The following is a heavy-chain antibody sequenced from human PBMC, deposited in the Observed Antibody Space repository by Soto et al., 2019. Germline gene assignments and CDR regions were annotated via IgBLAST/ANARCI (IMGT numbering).Heavy chain of an antibody. CDR3: ARVIQYYYYMDV. D-gene: IGHD3-16*02. J-gene: IGHJ6*03. V-gene: IGHV3-66*01. CDR2: IYSGGST. Sequence: GGSLRLSCAASGFTVSSNYMSWVRQAPGKGLEWVSVIYSGGSTYYEDSVKGRFTISRDNSKNTLYLQMNSLRAEDTAVYYCARVIQYYYYMDVWGKGTTVTVSS. CDR1: GFTVSSNY.